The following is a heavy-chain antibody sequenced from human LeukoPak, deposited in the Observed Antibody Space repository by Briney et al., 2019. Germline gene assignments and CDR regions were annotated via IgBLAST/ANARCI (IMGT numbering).Heavy chain of an antibody. J-gene: IGHJ4*02. V-gene: IGHV3-20*04. CDR1: GFTFSDYY. Sequence: GGSLRLSCAASGFTFSDYYMSWIRQAPGKGLEWVSGINWNGGSTGYADSVKGRFTISRDNSKNTLYLQMNSLRAEDTAVYYCARRGYSSGWSVGFWGQGTLVTVSS. CDR2: INWNGGST. CDR3: ARRGYSSGWSVGF. D-gene: IGHD6-19*01.